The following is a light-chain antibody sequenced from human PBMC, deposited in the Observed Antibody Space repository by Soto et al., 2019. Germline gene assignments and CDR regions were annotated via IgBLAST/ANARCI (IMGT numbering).Light chain of an antibody. Sequence: DIQMSQSPSSVSASLGDGFTITCRASQGISSWLSWYQQKPGKAPKLLIYAASSLQSGVPSRFSGSGSGTDLTLTISSMQPEDFATYYCQQANSFPNTFGQGTRLEIK. CDR2: AAS. J-gene: IGKJ5*01. CDR1: QGISSW. CDR3: QQANSFPNT. V-gene: IGKV1-12*01.